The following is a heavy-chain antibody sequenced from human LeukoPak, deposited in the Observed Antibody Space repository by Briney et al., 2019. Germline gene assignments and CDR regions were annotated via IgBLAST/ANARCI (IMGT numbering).Heavy chain of an antibody. CDR3: ARGTGIAAAGTYWFDP. J-gene: IGHJ5*02. D-gene: IGHD6-13*01. CDR1: GSTFSSYS. CDR2: ISSSSSYI. V-gene: IGHV3-21*01. Sequence: PGGSLRLSCAASGSTFSSYSMNWVRQAPGKGLEWVSSISSSSSYIYYADSVKGRFTISRDNAKNSLYLQMNSLRAEDTAVYYCARGTGIAAAGTYWFDPWGQGTLVTVSS.